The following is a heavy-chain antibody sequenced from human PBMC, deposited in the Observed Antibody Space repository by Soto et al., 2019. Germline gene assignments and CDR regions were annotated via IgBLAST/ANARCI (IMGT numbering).Heavy chain of an antibody. J-gene: IGHJ6*02. CDR2: INPSGGST. V-gene: IGHV1-46*01. CDR1: GYTFTSYS. D-gene: IGHD2-21*02. CDR3: ARGIVVVTAIDYGMDV. Sequence: AASVKVSCKASGYTFTSYSMHWVRQAPGQGLEWMGIINPSGGSTTSEQKFQGRVTMTRDTSTSTLYMELSSLTSEDTAVYYCARGIVVVTAIDYGMDVWRQGTTVTVSS.